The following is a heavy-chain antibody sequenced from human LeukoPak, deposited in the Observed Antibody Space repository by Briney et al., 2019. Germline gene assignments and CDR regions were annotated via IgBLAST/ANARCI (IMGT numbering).Heavy chain of an antibody. D-gene: IGHD6-13*01. V-gene: IGHV4-38-2*02. Sequence: PGGSLRLSCAASGFTFSSSAMNWVRQAPGKGLEWIGSIYHSGRTYYNPSLKSRVTISVDASKNQFSLKLSSVTAADTAVYYCAREGDSSSVGWFDPWGQGTLVTVSS. CDR3: AREGDSSSVGWFDP. CDR2: IYHSGRT. J-gene: IGHJ5*02. CDR1: GFTFSSSAM.